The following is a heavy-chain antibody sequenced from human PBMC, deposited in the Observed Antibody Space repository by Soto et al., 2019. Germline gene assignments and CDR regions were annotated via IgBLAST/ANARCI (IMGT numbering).Heavy chain of an antibody. Sequence: PSETLSLTCAVYCGSFSGYYWSWIRQPPGKGLEWIGEINHSGSTNYNPSLKSRVTISVDTSKNQFSLKLSSVTAADTAVYYCARDIAVAGNVADYYYYGMDVWGQGTTVTVSS. CDR3: ARDIAVAGNVADYYYYGMDV. CDR2: INHSGST. D-gene: IGHD6-19*01. V-gene: IGHV4-34*01. CDR1: CGSFSGYY. J-gene: IGHJ6*02.